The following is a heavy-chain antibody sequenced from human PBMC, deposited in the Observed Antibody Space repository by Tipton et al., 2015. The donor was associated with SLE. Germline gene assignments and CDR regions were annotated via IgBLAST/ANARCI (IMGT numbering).Heavy chain of an antibody. Sequence: GSLRLSCAVSGGSISSSNWWSWVRQPPGKGLEWIGEIYNSGGTNYNPSLKSRVTISVDKSKNQFSLKLSSVTAADTAMYYCARARGEDIGVVVAWYFDLWGRGTLVTVSS. J-gene: IGHJ2*01. D-gene: IGHD2-15*01. CDR3: ARARGEDIGVVVAWYFDL. CDR1: GGSISSSNW. V-gene: IGHV4-4*02. CDR2: IYNSGGT.